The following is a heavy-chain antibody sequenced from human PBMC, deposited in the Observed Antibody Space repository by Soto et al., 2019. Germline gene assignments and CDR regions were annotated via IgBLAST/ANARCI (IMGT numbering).Heavy chain of an antibody. CDR2: ISGSGGST. CDR3: AKELWFGELSDYYGMDV. J-gene: IGHJ6*02. V-gene: IGHV3-23*01. D-gene: IGHD3-10*01. CDR1: GFTFSSYA. Sequence: PGGSLRLSCAASGFTFSSYAMSWVRQAPGKGLEWVSAISGSGGSTYYAGSVKGRFTISRDNSKNTLYLQMNSLRAEDTAVYYCAKELWFGELSDYYGMDVWGQGTTVTVSS.